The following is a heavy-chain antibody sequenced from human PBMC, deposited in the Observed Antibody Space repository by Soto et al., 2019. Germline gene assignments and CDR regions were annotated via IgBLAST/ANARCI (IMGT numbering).Heavy chain of an antibody. CDR1: GGSISSGGYY. D-gene: IGHD3-10*01. Sequence: SETLSLTCTVSGGSISSGGYYWSWIRQHPGKGLEWIGYIYYSGSTYYNPSLKSRVTISVDTSKNQFSLKLSSVTAADTAVYYCASLWFGEPWADLYYYGMDVWGQGTTVTVSS. J-gene: IGHJ6*02. V-gene: IGHV4-31*03. CDR2: IYYSGST. CDR3: ASLWFGEPWADLYYYGMDV.